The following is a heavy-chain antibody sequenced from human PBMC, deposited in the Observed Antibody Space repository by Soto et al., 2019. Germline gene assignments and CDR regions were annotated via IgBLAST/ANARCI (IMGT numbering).Heavy chain of an antibody. J-gene: IGHJ4*02. CDR2: IYNSGRY. D-gene: IGHD1-1*01. V-gene: IGHV4-59*01. Sequence: SETLSLTCTVSGGFIWDCMRQSPDKGLEWIGYIYNSGRYNYNPSLESRLTISIDTSKNQFSLRLASVTAADTAVYYCARTLPNRQLFDSWSQGTLVTVSS. CDR1: GGFI. CDR3: ARTLPNRQLFDS.